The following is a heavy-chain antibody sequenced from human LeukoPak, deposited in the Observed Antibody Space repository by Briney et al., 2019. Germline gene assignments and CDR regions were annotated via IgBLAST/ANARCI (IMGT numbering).Heavy chain of an antibody. J-gene: IGHJ4*02. CDR2: ISSSSSYI. CDR1: GFTFSSYS. Sequence: GGSLRLSCAASGFTFSSYSMNWVRQAPGKGLEWVSSISSSSSYIYYADSVKGRFTISRDNAKNSLYLQMNSLRAEDTAVYYCARDLCSGGSCYSVYDYWGQGTLDTVSS. CDR3: ARDLCSGGSCYSVYDY. D-gene: IGHD2-15*01. V-gene: IGHV3-21*01.